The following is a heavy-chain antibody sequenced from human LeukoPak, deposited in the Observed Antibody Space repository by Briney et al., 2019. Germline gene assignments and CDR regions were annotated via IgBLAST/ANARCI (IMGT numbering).Heavy chain of an antibody. Sequence: KPSETLSLTCTVSGGSISSYYWSWIRQPPGKGLEWIGYIYYSGSTHYNPSLKSRAAISVDTSKSHFSLKLSSVTAADTAVYYCARVLAVAGTPFDYWGQGTLVTVSS. V-gene: IGHV4-59*01. J-gene: IGHJ4*02. CDR1: GGSISSYY. CDR3: ARVLAVAGTPFDY. CDR2: IYYSGST. D-gene: IGHD6-19*01.